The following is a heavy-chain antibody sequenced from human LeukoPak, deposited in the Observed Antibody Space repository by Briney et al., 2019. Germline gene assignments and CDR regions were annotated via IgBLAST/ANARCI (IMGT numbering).Heavy chain of an antibody. CDR2: INHSGYT. CDR3: TRMTTGHDY. Sequence: SETLSLTCAVSGVSFDDYYWSWVRQTPGKGLEWIGEINHSGYTNDSPSLKSRVTLSIDTSRKQFSLNLRSVTVADAGIYYCTRMTTGHDYWGQGTLVTVPS. D-gene: IGHD4-17*01. CDR1: GVSFDDYY. J-gene: IGHJ4*02. V-gene: IGHV4-34*01.